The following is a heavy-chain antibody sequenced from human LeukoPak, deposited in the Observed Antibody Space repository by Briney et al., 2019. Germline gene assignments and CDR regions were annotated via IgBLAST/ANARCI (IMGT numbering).Heavy chain of an antibody. J-gene: IGHJ5*02. CDR2: INAGNGNT. V-gene: IGHV1-3*01. CDR3: ARGVAGRSWFDP. CDR1: GYTFTSYA. D-gene: IGHD6-19*01. Sequence: ASVKVSCKASGYTFTSYAMHWVRQAPGQRLEWMGWINAGNGNTKYSQKFQGRVTITGDTSASTAYMELSSLRSEDTAVYYCARGVAGRSWFDPWGQGTLVTVSS.